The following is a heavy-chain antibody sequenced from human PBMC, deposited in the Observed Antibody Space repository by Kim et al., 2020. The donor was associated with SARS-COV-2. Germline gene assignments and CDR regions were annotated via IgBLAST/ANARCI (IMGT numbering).Heavy chain of an antibody. J-gene: IGHJ4*02. Sequence: NYNPPLKSRVTISVDTSKNQFSLKLSSVTAADTAVYYCARGATVTRNLDDCGQGTLVTVSS. CDR3: ARGATVTRNLDD. V-gene: IGHV4-34*01. D-gene: IGHD4-17*01.